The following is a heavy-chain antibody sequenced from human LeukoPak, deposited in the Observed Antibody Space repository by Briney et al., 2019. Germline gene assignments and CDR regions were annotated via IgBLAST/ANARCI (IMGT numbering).Heavy chain of an antibody. CDR2: IRQDGSDK. Sequence: PAGGSLRLSCAASGFTFSSYAMSWVRQAPGKGLEWVANIRQDGSDKYYVDSVKGRFTISRDNAKNSLYLQMNSLRAEDTAVYYCARDYYGSGRTHGMDVWGQGTTVTVSS. D-gene: IGHD3-10*01. V-gene: IGHV3-7*01. CDR1: GFTFSSYA. J-gene: IGHJ6*02. CDR3: ARDYYGSGRTHGMDV.